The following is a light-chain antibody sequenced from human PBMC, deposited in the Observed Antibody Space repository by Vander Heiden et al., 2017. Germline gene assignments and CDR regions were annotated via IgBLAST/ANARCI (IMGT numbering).Light chain of an antibody. V-gene: IGLV1-47*01. J-gene: IGLJ2*01. CDR2: RNN. CDR1: NSNVGVNY. CDR3: AAWDDSLSAVV. Sequence: QSALTQPPSASGTPGQRVTTSWSGSNSNVGVNYVYCHQQLPGTPPKDRIYRNNQRPSGAPDCFSGSKSGTSASLAISGLRSDDEAEYYCAAWDDSLSAVVFGGGTKLTVL.